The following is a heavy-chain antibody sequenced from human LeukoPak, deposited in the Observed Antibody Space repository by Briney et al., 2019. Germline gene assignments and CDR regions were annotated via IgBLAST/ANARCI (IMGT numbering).Heavy chain of an antibody. CDR2: FDPEDGET. CDR1: GYTLTELS. CDR3: ATRSSIVGAAGVDY. Sequence: GASVKVSCKVSGYTLTELSMHWVRQAPGKGLEWMGGFDPEDGETIYAQKFQGRVTMTEDTSTDTAYMELSSLRSEDTAVYYCATRSSIVGAAGVDYWGQGTLVTVSS. V-gene: IGHV1-24*01. J-gene: IGHJ4*02. D-gene: IGHD1-26*01.